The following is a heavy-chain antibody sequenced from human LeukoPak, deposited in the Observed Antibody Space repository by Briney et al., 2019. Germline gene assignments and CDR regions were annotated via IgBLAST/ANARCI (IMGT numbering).Heavy chain of an antibody. CDR3: AREHPHYDFWSGYYTGYYYYMDV. Sequence: SVKVSCKASGGTFSSYAISWVPQAPGQGLEWMGGIIPIFGTANYAQKFQGRVTITTDESTSTAYMELSSLRSEDTAVYYCAREHPHYDFWSGYYTGYYYYMDVWGKGTTVTVSS. CDR2: IIPIFGTA. J-gene: IGHJ6*03. D-gene: IGHD3-3*01. CDR1: GGTFSSYA. V-gene: IGHV1-69*05.